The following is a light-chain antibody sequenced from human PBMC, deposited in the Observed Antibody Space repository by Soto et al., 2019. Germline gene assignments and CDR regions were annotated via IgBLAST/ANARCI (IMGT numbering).Light chain of an antibody. J-gene: IGLJ2*01. CDR1: SRDVGSYNL. CDR2: EGS. Sequence: QSALTQPASVSGSPGQSITISCTGTSRDVGSYNLVSWYQQHPGKAPKLMIYEGSKRPSGVSNRFSGSKSGNTASLTISGLQAEDEADYYCCSYAGRSTDVVFGGGTKLTVL. V-gene: IGLV2-23*01. CDR3: CSYAGRSTDVV.